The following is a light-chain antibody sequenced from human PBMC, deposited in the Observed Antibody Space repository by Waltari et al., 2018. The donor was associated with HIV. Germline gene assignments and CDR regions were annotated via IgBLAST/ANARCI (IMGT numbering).Light chain of an antibody. CDR2: DAS. CDR3: QQYANVPPIT. Sequence: DLRMTQSPSSLSASVGDRVTITCQASQDITNILNWYQQKPGTAPKLLIYDASTLEVGVSSRCSGSGSGTTFRFTITNLQPEDVGTFYCQQYANVPPITFGQGTRVEIK. V-gene: IGKV1-33*01. CDR1: QDITNI. J-gene: IGKJ5*01.